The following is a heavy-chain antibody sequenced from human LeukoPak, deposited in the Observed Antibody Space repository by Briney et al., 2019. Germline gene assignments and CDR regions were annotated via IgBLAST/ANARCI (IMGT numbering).Heavy chain of an antibody. D-gene: IGHD5-18*01. CDR2: IIPIFGTT. Sequence: SVKVSCKASGYTFTGYYMHWVRQAPGQGLEWMGRIIPIFGTTNYAQKFQGRVTITTDESTSTAYMELSSLRSEDTAVYYCARAVSVGDTAIVLWGQGTLVTVSS. V-gene: IGHV1-69*05. J-gene: IGHJ4*02. CDR1: GYTFTGYY. CDR3: ARAVSVGDTAIVL.